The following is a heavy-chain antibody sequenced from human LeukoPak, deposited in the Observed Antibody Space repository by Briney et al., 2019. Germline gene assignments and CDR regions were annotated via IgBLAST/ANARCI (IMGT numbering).Heavy chain of an antibody. CDR3: AKGLPATLLDY. J-gene: IGHJ4*02. CDR2: ISTTGSTI. D-gene: IGHD2-2*01. V-gene: IGHV3-48*04. Sequence: QSGESLRLSCAVSGFTLSSYSMNWVRQAPGKGLEWVSYISTTGSTIYYADSVKGRFTISRDNAKNSLYLQMTSLRAEDTAVYYCAKGLPATLLDYWGQGTLVTVFS. CDR1: GFTLSSYS.